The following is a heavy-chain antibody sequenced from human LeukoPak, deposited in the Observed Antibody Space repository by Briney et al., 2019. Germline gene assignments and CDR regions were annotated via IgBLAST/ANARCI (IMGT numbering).Heavy chain of an antibody. V-gene: IGHV3-48*01. CDR3: AKDQWWFGESNAFDV. CDR1: GFSFSSYS. Sequence: GGSLRLSCAASGFSFSSYSMNWVRQAPGKGLEWVSYISTSSSIIYYADSVKGRFTISRDNAKNSLYLQMNSLRAEDTAVYYCAKDQWWFGESNAFDVWGQGTVVTVSS. CDR2: ISTSSSII. D-gene: IGHD3-10*01. J-gene: IGHJ3*01.